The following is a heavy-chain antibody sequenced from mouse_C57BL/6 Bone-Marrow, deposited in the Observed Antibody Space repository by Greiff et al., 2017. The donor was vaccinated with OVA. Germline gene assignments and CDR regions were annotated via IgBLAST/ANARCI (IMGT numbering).Heavy chain of an antibody. CDR2: INPNYGTT. J-gene: IGHJ2*01. V-gene: IGHV1-39*01. Sequence: VQLQQSGPELVKPGASVKISCKASGYSFTDYNMNWVKQSNGKSLEWIGVINPNYGTTSYNQKFKGKATLTVDQSSSTAYMQINSLTSEDSAVYYWASLIDYATSRRFDYWGQGTTLTVSS. D-gene: IGHD1-1*02. CDR3: ASLIDYATSRRFDY. CDR1: GYSFTDYN.